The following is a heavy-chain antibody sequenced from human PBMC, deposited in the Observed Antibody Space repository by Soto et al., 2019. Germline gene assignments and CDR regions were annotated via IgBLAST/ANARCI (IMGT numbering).Heavy chain of an antibody. D-gene: IGHD2-2*01. Sequence: QLQLKESGPGLVKPSETLSLTCTVSGGSISSSSYYWGWIRQPPGKGLACIGRIYYSGSTYYNPSLKSRVTISVETSKNQFALKLRSVTAADTAVYYCASQRVVSRWFDPWGQGTLVTVA. V-gene: IGHV4-39*01. CDR1: GGSISSSSYY. CDR3: ASQRVVSRWFDP. CDR2: IYYSGST. J-gene: IGHJ5*02.